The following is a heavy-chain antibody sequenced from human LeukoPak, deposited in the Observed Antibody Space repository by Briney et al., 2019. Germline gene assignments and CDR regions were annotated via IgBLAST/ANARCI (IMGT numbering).Heavy chain of an antibody. J-gene: IGHJ4*02. CDR2: ISAYNGNT. CDR1: GYTFTSYG. D-gene: IGHD3-10*01. CDR3: ARATGLLWFGELLDPVDY. Sequence: ASVTVSCKASGYTFTSYGISWVRQAPGQGVEWMGWISAYNGNTNYAQKLQGRVTMTTDTSTSTAYMELRSLRSDDTAVYYCARATGLLWFGELLDPVDYWGQGTLVTVSS. V-gene: IGHV1-18*01.